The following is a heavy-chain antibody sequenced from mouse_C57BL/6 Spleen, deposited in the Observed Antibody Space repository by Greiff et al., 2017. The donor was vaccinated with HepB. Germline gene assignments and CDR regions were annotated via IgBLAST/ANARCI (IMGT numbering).Heavy chain of an antibody. CDR3: ARGDGSGAMDY. CDR2: ISYDGSN. J-gene: IGHJ4*01. CDR1: GYSITSGYY. V-gene: IGHV3-6*01. Sequence: EVQVVESGPGLVKPSQSLSLTCSVTGYSITSGYYWNWIRQFPGNKLEWMGYISYDGSNNYNPSLKNRISITRDTSKNQFFLKLNSVTTEDTATYDCARGDGSGAMDYWGQGTSVTVSS. D-gene: IGHD1-1*01.